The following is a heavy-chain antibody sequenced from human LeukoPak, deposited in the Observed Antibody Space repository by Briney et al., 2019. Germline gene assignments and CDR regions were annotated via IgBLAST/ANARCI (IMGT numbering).Heavy chain of an antibody. J-gene: IGHJ3*01. V-gene: IGHV3-7*01. D-gene: IGHD4-17*01. Sequence: GGSLRLSCAASGFTISRFWMSWVRQAPGKGLEWVANIEQDGSEKKYVDSVKGRFTISRDNAKNSLYLQMNSLRGEDTAVYYCARHDDGDYWNDAFDVWGQGTMVTVSS. CDR3: ARHDDGDYWNDAFDV. CDR1: GFTISRFW. CDR2: IEQDGSEK.